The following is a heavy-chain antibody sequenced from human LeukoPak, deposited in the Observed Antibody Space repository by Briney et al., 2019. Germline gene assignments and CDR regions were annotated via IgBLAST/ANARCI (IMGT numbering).Heavy chain of an antibody. V-gene: IGHV4-39*07. CDR3: ARGSGELLPGWGAFDI. Sequence: PSETLSLTCTVSGGSISSSSYYWGWIRQPPGKGLEWIGSIYYSGSTYYNPSLKSRVTISVDTSKNQFSLKLSSVTAADTAVYYCARGSGELLPGWGAFDIWGQGTMVTVSS. CDR1: GGSISSSSYY. CDR2: IYYSGST. J-gene: IGHJ3*02. D-gene: IGHD1-7*01.